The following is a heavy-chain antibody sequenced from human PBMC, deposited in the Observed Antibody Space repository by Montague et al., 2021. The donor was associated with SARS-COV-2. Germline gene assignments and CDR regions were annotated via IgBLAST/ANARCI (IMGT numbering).Heavy chain of an antibody. CDR1: GDSISGFY. CDR2: IYYSGIT. V-gene: IGHV4-59*13. Sequence: SETLSLTCTVSGDSISGFYWNWIRQPPGKGLEWIGKIYYSGITNYNPSLKSRVTISVDTSKNQFSLKLISVTAADTALYYCARGVVAAPDTSDYWGQGTLVTVS. J-gene: IGHJ4*02. D-gene: IGHD6-13*01. CDR3: ARGVVAAPDTSDY.